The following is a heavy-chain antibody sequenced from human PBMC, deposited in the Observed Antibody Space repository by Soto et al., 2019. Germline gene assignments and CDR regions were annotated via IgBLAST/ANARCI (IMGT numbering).Heavy chain of an antibody. Sequence: GGSLRLSCAASGFTFSSYSMNWVRQAPGKGLEWVSSISSSSSYIYYADSVKGRFTISRDNAKNSLYLQMNSLRAEDTAVYYCARFLSSGWYRGSDYWGQGTLVTVSS. J-gene: IGHJ4*02. CDR1: GFTFSSYS. CDR3: ARFLSSGWYRGSDY. D-gene: IGHD6-19*01. V-gene: IGHV3-21*01. CDR2: ISSSSSYI.